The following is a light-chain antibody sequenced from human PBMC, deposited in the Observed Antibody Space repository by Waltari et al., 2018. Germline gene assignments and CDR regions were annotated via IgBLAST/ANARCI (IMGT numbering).Light chain of an antibody. J-gene: IGKJ1*01. V-gene: IGKV3-20*01. Sequence: IMLTQSPGTLSLSPGERATLSCRASQSISKYLAWYQHKPGQPPRLLIYDAYRRATGIPDRFSGSGSGTDFSLTISRLEPEDFAVYYCQKYGSLPATFGQGTKVEIK. CDR2: DAY. CDR3: QKYGSLPAT. CDR1: QSISKY.